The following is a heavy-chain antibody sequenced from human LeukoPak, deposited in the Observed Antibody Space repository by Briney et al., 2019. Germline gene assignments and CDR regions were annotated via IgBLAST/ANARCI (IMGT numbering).Heavy chain of an antibody. CDR3: AKEAMVITMIVVAPDY. CDR1: GFTFSSYG. Sequence: GGSLRLSCAASGFTFSSYGMHWVRQAPGKGLEWVAFIRYDGSNKYYADSVKGRFTISRDNSKNTLYLQMNSLRAEDTAVYYCAKEAMVITMIVVAPDYWGQGTLVTVSS. J-gene: IGHJ4*02. CDR2: IRYDGSNK. V-gene: IGHV3-30*02. D-gene: IGHD3-22*01.